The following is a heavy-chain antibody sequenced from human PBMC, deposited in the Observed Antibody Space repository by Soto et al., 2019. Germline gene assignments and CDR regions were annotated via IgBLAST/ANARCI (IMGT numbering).Heavy chain of an antibody. J-gene: IGHJ4*02. V-gene: IGHV3-66*01. Sequence: EVQMVESGGGVVQPGGSLRLSCAASGFSVTNNYMNWVRQAPGKGLEWVSIIDIGGNTYYADSVKDRFTISRDDSKNTLDLQMGSRRPEETAVYFWAGGRGSTGYVGREHYFDYWGQGTLVTVSP. CDR1: GFSVTNNY. CDR3: AGGRGSTGYVGREHYFDY. D-gene: IGHD3-16*01. CDR2: IDIGGNT.